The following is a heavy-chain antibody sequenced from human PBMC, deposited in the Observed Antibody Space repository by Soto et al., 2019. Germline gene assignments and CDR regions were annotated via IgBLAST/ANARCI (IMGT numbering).Heavy chain of an antibody. CDR3: ARDTGSRSYYAFDY. J-gene: IGHJ4*02. CDR1: GYTFTSYG. D-gene: IGHD3-10*01. CDR2: ISAYNCNT. Sequence: QVQLVQSGAEVKKPGASVNVSCKASGYTFTSYGISWVRQAPGQGLEWVGWISAYNCNTNYAQKLQGRVTMTTDTSTSTAYMELRSLRSDDTAVYYCARDTGSRSYYAFDYWGQGTLVTVSS. V-gene: IGHV1-18*01.